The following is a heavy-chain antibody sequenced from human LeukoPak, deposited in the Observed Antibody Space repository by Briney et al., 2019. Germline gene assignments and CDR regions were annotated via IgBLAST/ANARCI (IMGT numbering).Heavy chain of an antibody. J-gene: IGHJ4*02. Sequence: ASVKVSCKASGYTFTSYDIHWVRPATGQGLEWMGWMNPNSGNTGYAQKFQGRVTMTRNTSISTAYMELSSLRSEDTAVYYCARGKSRRACGGDCPYYFDYWGQGTLVTVSS. CDR1: GYTFTSYD. D-gene: IGHD2-21*02. CDR3: ARGKSRRACGGDCPYYFDY. CDR2: MNPNSGNT. V-gene: IGHV1-8*01.